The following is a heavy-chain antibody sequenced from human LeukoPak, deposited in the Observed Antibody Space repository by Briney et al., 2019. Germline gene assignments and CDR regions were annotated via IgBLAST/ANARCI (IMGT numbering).Heavy chain of an antibody. D-gene: IGHD6-6*01. Sequence: GGSLRLSCAASGLTFSSYAMSWVRQAPGKGLEWVSVIYSGGSTYYADSVKGRFTISRDNSKNTLYLQMNSLRAEDTAVYYCARDSGYSSSPSFDYWGQGTLVTVSS. J-gene: IGHJ4*02. CDR2: IYSGGST. CDR1: GLTFSSYA. V-gene: IGHV3-66*01. CDR3: ARDSGYSSSPSFDY.